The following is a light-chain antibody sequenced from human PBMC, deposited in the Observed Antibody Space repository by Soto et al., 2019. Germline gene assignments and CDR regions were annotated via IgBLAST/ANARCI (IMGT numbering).Light chain of an antibody. CDR2: DVN. V-gene: IGLV2-14*03. J-gene: IGLJ2*01. CDR1: SRDVGGYSY. Sequence: QSALTQPASVSGSPGQSITISCTGTSRDVGGYSYVSWYQQHPGKAPKLMIYDVNNRPSGVSDRFSGSKSGNTASLTISGLQAEDESDYYCSSFTSYSTLVFGGGTKPHRP. CDR3: SSFTSYSTLV.